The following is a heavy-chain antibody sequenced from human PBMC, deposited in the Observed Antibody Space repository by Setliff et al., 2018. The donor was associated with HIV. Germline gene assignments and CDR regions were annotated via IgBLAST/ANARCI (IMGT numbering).Heavy chain of an antibody. CDR3: AKAFSKLLIDY. V-gene: IGHV3-7*01. J-gene: IGHJ4*02. D-gene: IGHD2-15*01. CDR1: GFTFSNFY. Sequence: PGGSLRLSCAASGFTFSNFYMSWVRQAPGKGLEWVANINQDGSEENYVDSVKGRFTISRDNANNSLHLQMNSLRAEDTAVYYCAKAFSKLLIDYWGQGTLVTVSS. CDR2: INQDGSEE.